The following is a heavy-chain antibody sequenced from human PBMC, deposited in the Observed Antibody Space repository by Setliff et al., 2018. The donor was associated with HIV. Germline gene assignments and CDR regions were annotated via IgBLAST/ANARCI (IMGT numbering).Heavy chain of an antibody. Sequence: SETLSLTCTVSGGSISSYYWSWIRQPPGKGLEWIGYIYYSGSTNHNPSLKSRVTISVDTSKNQFSLKLSSVTAADTAVYYCARDRKSLGYNFWSGFRPDAAFDIWGRGTMVTVSS. J-gene: IGHJ3*02. V-gene: IGHV4-59*01. CDR3: ARDRKSLGYNFWSGFRPDAAFDI. CDR1: GGSISSYY. D-gene: IGHD3-3*01. CDR2: IYYSGST.